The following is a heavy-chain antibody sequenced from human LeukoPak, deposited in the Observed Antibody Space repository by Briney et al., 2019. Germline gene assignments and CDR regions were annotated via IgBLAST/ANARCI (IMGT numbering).Heavy chain of an antibody. CDR2: IKEDGSEK. D-gene: IGHD6-13*01. V-gene: IGHV3-7*03. Sequence: GGSLRLSCAASGLNFSSRWMNWVRQAPGQGLEWVASIKEDGSEKHYVDSVKGRFTISRDNGKNSLYLQMNSLRAEDTAVYYCARDSGWWRFDFWGQGTLVTVSS. CDR1: GLNFSSRW. J-gene: IGHJ4*02. CDR3: ARDSGWWRFDF.